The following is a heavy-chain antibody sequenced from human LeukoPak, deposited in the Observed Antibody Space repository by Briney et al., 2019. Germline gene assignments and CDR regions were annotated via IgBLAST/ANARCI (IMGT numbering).Heavy chain of an antibody. CDR3: ARAPGMVRGVSYYYYGMDV. D-gene: IGHD3-10*01. CDR2: IYSGGST. Sequence: GGSLRLSCAASGFTVSSNYMSWVRQAPGKGLEWVSVIYSGGSTYYADSVKGRFTTSRDNSKYTLYLQMNSLRAEDTAVYYCARAPGMVRGVSYYYYGMDVWGKGTTVTVSS. J-gene: IGHJ6*04. V-gene: IGHV3-53*01. CDR1: GFTVSSNY.